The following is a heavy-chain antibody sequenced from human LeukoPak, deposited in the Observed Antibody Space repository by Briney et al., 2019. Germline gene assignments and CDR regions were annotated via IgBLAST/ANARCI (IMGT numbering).Heavy chain of an antibody. Sequence: GGSLRLSCAASGFTFSSYAMHWVRQAPGKGLEWVAVISYDGSNKYYADSVKGRFTISRDNSKNTLYLQMNSLRAEDTAVYYCARGPERTGVGTRYYYDMDVWGQGTTVTVSS. CDR2: ISYDGSNK. CDR1: GFTFSSYA. V-gene: IGHV3-30-3*01. CDR3: ARGPERTGVGTRYYYDMDV. J-gene: IGHJ6*02. D-gene: IGHD2-8*01.